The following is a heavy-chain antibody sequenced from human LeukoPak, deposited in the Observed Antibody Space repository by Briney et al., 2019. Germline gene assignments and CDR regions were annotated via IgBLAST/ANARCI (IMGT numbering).Heavy chain of an antibody. CDR1: GFTFSSNA. CDR2: ISGSGVNT. J-gene: IGHJ4*02. Sequence: GGSLRLSCAASGFTFSSNAMSWVRQAPGQGLEWVSSISGSGVNTYYADSVKGRFTISRDISKNTVYLQMNSLRAEDTAVYYCAKPLIIAATGEFDYWGQGTLVTVSS. CDR3: AKPLIIAATGEFDY. D-gene: IGHD6-13*01. V-gene: IGHV3-23*01.